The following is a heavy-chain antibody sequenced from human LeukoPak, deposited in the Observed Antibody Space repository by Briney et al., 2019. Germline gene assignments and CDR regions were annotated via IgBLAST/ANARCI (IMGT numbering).Heavy chain of an antibody. CDR2: INPNSGGT. J-gene: IGHJ4*02. CDR3: AREDYYGSGIAPPFDY. D-gene: IGHD3-10*01. Sequence: GASVKVSCKASGYTFTAYYMHWVRQAPGQGLEWMGWINPNSGGTNYAQKFQGRVTMTRDTSISTAYMELSRLRSDDTAVYYCAREDYYGSGIAPPFDYWGQGTLVTVSS. V-gene: IGHV1-2*02. CDR1: GYTFTAYY.